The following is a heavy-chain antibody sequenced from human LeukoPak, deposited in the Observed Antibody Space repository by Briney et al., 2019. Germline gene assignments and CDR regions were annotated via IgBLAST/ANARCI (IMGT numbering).Heavy chain of an antibody. CDR2: IYYSGST. D-gene: IGHD2-21*01. CDR3: ARRGGGDWIWED. Sequence: SETLSLTCTVSGGSISSYYWSWIRQPPGKGLEWIGYIYYSGSTNYNPSLKSRVTISVDTSKNQFSLKLSSVTAADTAVHYCARRGGGDWIWEDWGQGTLVTVSS. J-gene: IGHJ4*02. V-gene: IGHV4-59*01. CDR1: GGSISSYY.